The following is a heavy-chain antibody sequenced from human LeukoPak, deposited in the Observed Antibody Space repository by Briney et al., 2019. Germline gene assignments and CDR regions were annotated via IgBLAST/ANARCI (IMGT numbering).Heavy chain of an antibody. CDR3: AKQPLGYCSSTSCWNYFDY. V-gene: IGHV3-30*18. CDR1: GFTFSSYG. D-gene: IGHD2-2*01. J-gene: IGHJ4*02. Sequence: GGSLRLSCAASGFTFSSYGMHWVRQAPGKGLEWVAVISYDGSNKYYADSVKGRFTISRDNSKNTLYLQMNSLRAEDTAVYYCAKQPLGYCSSTSCWNYFDYWGQGTLVTVSS. CDR2: ISYDGSNK.